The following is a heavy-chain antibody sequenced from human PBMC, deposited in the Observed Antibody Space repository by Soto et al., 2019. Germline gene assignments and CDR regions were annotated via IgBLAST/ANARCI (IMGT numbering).Heavy chain of an antibody. CDR3: ARESEDLTSNFDY. CDR2: ISSTTNYI. Sequence: KPGGSLRLSCAASGFNFTRYSMNWVRQAPGQGLEWVSSISSTTNYIYYGDSLKGRFTISRDNAKNSLYLEMNSLRAEDTAVYYCARESEDLTSNFDYWGQGTLVTVSS. J-gene: IGHJ4*02. V-gene: IGHV3-21*06. CDR1: GFNFTRYS.